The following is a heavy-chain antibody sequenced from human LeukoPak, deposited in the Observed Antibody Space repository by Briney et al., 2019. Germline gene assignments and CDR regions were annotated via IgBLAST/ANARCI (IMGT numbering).Heavy chain of an antibody. CDR3: ARGSSSWFLSFGY. D-gene: IGHD6-13*01. Sequence: SVKVSCTASGGTFSSYAISWVRQAPGQGLEWMGGIIPIFGTANYAQKFQGRVTITADESTSTAYMELSSLRSEDTAVYYCARGSSSWFLSFGYWGQGTLVTVSS. V-gene: IGHV1-69*13. CDR1: GGTFSSYA. J-gene: IGHJ4*02. CDR2: IIPIFGTA.